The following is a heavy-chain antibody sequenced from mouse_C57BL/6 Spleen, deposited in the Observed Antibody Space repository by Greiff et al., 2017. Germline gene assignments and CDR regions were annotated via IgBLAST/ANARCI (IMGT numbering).Heavy chain of an antibody. V-gene: IGHV1-72*01. CDR3: ARAIITTVVADWDLDG. CDR2: IDPNSGGT. J-gene: IGHJ1*03. Sequence: QVQLQQPGAELVKPGASVKLSCKASGYTFTSYWMHWVKQRPGRGLEWIGRIDPNSGGTKYNEKFKSKATLTVDKPSSTAYMQLSSLTSEDSAVYYCARAIITTVVADWDLDGWGTGTTVTVSS. CDR1: GYTFTSYW. D-gene: IGHD1-1*01.